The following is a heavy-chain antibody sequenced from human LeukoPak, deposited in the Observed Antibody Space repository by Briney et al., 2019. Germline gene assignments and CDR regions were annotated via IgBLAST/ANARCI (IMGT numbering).Heavy chain of an antibody. V-gene: IGHV1-2*02. D-gene: IGHD1-26*01. CDR2: INPNSGGT. J-gene: IGHJ4*02. Sequence: EASVEVSCKASGYTFTGYYMHWVRQAPGQGLEWMGWINPNSGGTNYAQKFQGRVTMTRDTSISTAYMELSRLRSDDTAVYYCARVPRSGSYRRAFDYWGQGTLVTVSS. CDR3: ARVPRSGSYRRAFDY. CDR1: GYTFTGYY.